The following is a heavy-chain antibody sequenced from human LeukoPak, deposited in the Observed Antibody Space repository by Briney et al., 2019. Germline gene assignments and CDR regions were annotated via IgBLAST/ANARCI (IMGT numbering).Heavy chain of an antibody. V-gene: IGHV1-18*04. CDR3: AKNIVYGDPFDY. J-gene: IGHJ4*02. CDR2: ISAYNGNT. D-gene: IGHD4-17*01. CDR1: GYTFTSYG. Sequence: ASVKVSCKASGYTFTSYGISWVRQAPGQGLEWMGWISAYNGNTNYAQKLQGRVTMTTDTSTSTAYMELRSLRSEDTAVYYCAKNIVYGDPFDYWGQGTLVTVSS.